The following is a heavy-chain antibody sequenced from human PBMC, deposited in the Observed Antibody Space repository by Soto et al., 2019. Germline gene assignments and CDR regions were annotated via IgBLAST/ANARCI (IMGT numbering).Heavy chain of an antibody. J-gene: IGHJ4*02. V-gene: IGHV4-34*01. Sequence: SETLSLTCAVYCGSFIGYYWSWIRQPPGKGLDCIGEINHSGSTNYNPSLKSRVTISVDTSKNQFSLKLSSVTAADTAVYYCARAPIYDYVWGSYRYRMSYFDYWGQGTLVTVSS. D-gene: IGHD3-16*02. CDR3: ARAPIYDYVWGSYRYRMSYFDY. CDR2: INHSGST. CDR1: CGSFIGYY.